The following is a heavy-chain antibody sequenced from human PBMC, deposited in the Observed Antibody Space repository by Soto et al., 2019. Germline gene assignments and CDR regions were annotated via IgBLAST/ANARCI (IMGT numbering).Heavy chain of an antibody. D-gene: IGHD3-10*01. J-gene: IGHJ2*01. Sequence: QVQLVQSGAEVKKPGSSVKVSCKASGGTFSSYAISWVRQAPGQGLEWMGGIIPIFGTANYAQKFQGRVTITADKSPSTVYMELSSLRSEDTAVYYCARDLHYYGSGSYQTTGYFDLWGRGTLVTVSS. CDR2: IIPIFGTA. V-gene: IGHV1-69*06. CDR3: ARDLHYYGSGSYQTTGYFDL. CDR1: GGTFSSYA.